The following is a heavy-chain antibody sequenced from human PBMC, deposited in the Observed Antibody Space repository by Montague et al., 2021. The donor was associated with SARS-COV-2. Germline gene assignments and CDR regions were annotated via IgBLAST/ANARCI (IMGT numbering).Heavy chain of an antibody. J-gene: IGHJ6*02. CDR2: VYPSGNT. Sequence: TLSLTCTVSGASVTTGHYYWSWIRQPAGKGLEWIGRVYPSGNTNYNSSLRSRVSISVDMSKNQISLKLSSVTAADTAVYYCARVRGAALYFGEVGYYGMVVWGQGTTVTVSS. CDR3: ARVRGAALYFGEVGYYGMVV. D-gene: IGHD3-10*01. CDR1: GASVTTGHYY. V-gene: IGHV4-61*02.